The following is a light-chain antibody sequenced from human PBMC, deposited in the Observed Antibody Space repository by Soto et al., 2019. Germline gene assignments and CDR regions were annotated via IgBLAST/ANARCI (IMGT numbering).Light chain of an antibody. Sequence: EIVLTQSPATLSLSPGERATLSCRASQSVSSYLAWYQQKPGQAPRLLIYDASKRATGIPARFSGSGFGTDYTLTISSLEPEDFAVYYCQQRSKWRTSGQGTKVDIK. CDR3: QQRSKWRT. CDR2: DAS. CDR1: QSVSSY. J-gene: IGKJ1*01. V-gene: IGKV3-11*01.